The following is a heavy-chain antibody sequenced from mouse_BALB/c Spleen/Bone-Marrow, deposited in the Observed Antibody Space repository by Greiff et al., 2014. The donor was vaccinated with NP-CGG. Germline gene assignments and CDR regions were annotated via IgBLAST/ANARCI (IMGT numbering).Heavy chain of an antibody. V-gene: IGHV1-7*01. CDR3: ARGVRGYDGFAY. Sequence: QVQLQQSGAELAKPGASAKMSCKASGYTFTSYWMHWVKQRPGQGLEWIGYINPSTGYTEYNQKFKDKATLTADKSSSTAYMQLSSLASEDSAVYYCARGVRGYDGFAYWGQGTLVTVYA. CDR1: GYTFTSYW. J-gene: IGHJ3*01. CDR2: INPSTGYT. D-gene: IGHD2-2*01.